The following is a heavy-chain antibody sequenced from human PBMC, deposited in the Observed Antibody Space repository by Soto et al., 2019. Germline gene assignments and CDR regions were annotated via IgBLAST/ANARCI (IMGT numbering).Heavy chain of an antibody. CDR3: AKKVTIYAVDPADY. D-gene: IGHD3-3*01. J-gene: IGHJ4*02. V-gene: IGHV3-23*01. CDR1: GFTFSDYG. CDR2: MSGSGDAA. Sequence: EVQLLESGGGLVQPGGSLSLSCAASGFTFSDYGMSWVRQAPGKGLGWVSVMSGSGDAAYYADSVKGRFTISIDNSKNTLYLQMNSLRAEDTAVYFFAKKVTIYAVDPADYWGQGTQVAVSS.